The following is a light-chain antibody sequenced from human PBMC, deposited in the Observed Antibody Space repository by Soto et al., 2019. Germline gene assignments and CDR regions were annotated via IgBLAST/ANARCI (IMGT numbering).Light chain of an antibody. Sequence: QTVVTQPPSVSGAPGQRVTISCTGSSSNIGAGYDVHWYQQLPGTAPKLLIYGNSNRPSGVPDRFSGSKSVTSASLAITGLQAEDEADYYCQSYDSSMSGSVVFGGGTQVTVL. CDR2: GNS. V-gene: IGLV1-40*01. CDR3: QSYDSSMSGSVV. J-gene: IGLJ2*01. CDR1: SSNIGAGYD.